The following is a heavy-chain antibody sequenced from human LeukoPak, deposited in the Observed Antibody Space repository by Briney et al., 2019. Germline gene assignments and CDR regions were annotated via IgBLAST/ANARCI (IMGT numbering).Heavy chain of an antibody. CDR1: GFTFSSYA. CDR2: ISYDGGNK. V-gene: IGHV3-30-3*01. CDR3: ARDSVVVPAAIFYYYYYXMDV. J-gene: IGHJ6*02. D-gene: IGHD2-2*01. Sequence: GGSLRLSCAASGFTFSSYAMHWVRQAPGKGLEWVAVISYDGGNKYYADSVKGRFTISRGNSKNTLYLQMNSLRAEDTAVYYCARDSVVVPAAIFYYYYYXMDVWGQGTTVTVSS.